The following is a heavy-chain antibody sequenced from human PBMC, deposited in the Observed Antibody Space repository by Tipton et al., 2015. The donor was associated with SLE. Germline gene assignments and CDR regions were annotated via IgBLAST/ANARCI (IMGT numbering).Heavy chain of an antibody. D-gene: IGHD4-17*01. CDR2: IYSRGST. CDR3: ATIGDSDDSGNFHH. CDR1: DGSINTYY. V-gene: IGHV4-59*01. Sequence: TLSLTCKVSDGSINTYYWSWIRQPPGKGLECIAYIYSRGSTKYNPSLKSRVTISVDTSRNLVSLKLSSVTAADTAVYYCATIGDSDDSGNFHHWGQGTLVTVTS. J-gene: IGHJ1*01.